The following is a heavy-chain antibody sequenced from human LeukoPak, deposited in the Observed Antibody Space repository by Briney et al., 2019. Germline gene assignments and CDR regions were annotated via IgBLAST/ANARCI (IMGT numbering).Heavy chain of an antibody. V-gene: IGHV3-23*01. Sequence: PGVSLRLFCAASGFSFSSYAMTWVRQAPGGGLEWVSVISGSGGSTYYADSVKGRFTVSRDNSKNTLYLQMNSLRAEDTAVYYCAKERTLAIYYFDYWGQGTLVTVSS. CDR1: GFSFSSYA. CDR2: ISGSGGST. J-gene: IGHJ4*02. D-gene: IGHD3-3*01. CDR3: AKERTLAIYYFDY.